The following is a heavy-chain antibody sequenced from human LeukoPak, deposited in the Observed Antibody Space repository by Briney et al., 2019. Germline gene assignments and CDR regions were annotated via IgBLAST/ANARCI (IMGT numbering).Heavy chain of an antibody. J-gene: IGHJ6*04. V-gene: IGHV3-48*03. CDR3: TRGGYCSSTSCYKNGMDV. Sequence: GGSLRLSCAASGFTFSSYEMNWVRQAPGKGLEWVSYISSSCSTIYYADSVQGRFNISRDKAKFSLYLEMNRLRAEDTAVYFCTRGGYCSSTSCYKNGMDVWGKGTTVTVSS. D-gene: IGHD2-2*02. CDR1: GFTFSSYE. CDR2: ISSSCSTI.